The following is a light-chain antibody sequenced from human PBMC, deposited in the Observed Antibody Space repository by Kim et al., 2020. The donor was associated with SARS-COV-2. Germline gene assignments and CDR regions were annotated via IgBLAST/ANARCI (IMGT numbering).Light chain of an antibody. CDR3: QSYDNTDGV. J-gene: IGLJ3*02. CDR2: EHS. Sequence: NFMLTQPLSVSESPGKTVTISCTRSSGSIARNYVQWFQKRPASAPTTVIYEHSHRPSGVPERFSGSIDRSSNSASLTISGLKTEDEADYYCQSYDNTDGVFGGGTQRIV. V-gene: IGLV6-57*03. CDR1: SGSIARNY.